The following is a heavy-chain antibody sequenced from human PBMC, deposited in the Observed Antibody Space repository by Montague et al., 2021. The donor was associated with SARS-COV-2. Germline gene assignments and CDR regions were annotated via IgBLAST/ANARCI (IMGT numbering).Heavy chain of an antibody. J-gene: IGHJ4*02. V-gene: IGHV4-34*01. D-gene: IGHD3-22*01. Sequence: SETLSLTCAVYGGSFSDYYWSWIRQPAGKGLEWIGEINHRGTSKXNPSLKSRVSISLDTSKNQFSLYLSSVTAADTAVYYCARGRQHFNMIVVVMTGGEYYFDYWGQGTLVTVSS. CDR3: ARGRQHFNMIVVVMTGGEYYFDY. CDR2: INHRGTS. CDR1: GGSFSDYY.